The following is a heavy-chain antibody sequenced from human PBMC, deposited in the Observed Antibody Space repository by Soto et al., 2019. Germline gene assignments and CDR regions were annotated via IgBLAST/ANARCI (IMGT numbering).Heavy chain of an antibody. J-gene: IGHJ5*02. CDR2: TYWNDDN. Sequence: QISLKESGPTVVKPTQTLTLTCTFSGFSLTTAGRGVGWIRQPPGKALEWLPLTYWNDDNRYNPSLKSRLTINKDTSKNQVVHTITHRDPDDTATYYGAHRGYDNCPRDNWFDPWGQGILVIVSP. D-gene: IGHD3-22*01. CDR1: GFSLTTAGRG. CDR3: AHRGYDNCPRDNWFDP. V-gene: IGHV2-5*01.